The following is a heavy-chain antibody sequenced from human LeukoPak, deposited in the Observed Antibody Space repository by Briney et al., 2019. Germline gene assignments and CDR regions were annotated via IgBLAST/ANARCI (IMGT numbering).Heavy chain of an antibody. Sequence: ASVKVSCNASAYTFTSYDINWVRQATAQGLEWMGWMNPNSGNTGYAQKFQGRVTMTRNTSISTAYMELSSLRSEDTAVYYCARGSSDLWFGELLYHYWGQGTLVTVSS. V-gene: IGHV1-8*01. CDR2: MNPNSGNT. CDR3: ARGSSDLWFGELLYHY. J-gene: IGHJ4*02. D-gene: IGHD3-10*01. CDR1: AYTFTSYD.